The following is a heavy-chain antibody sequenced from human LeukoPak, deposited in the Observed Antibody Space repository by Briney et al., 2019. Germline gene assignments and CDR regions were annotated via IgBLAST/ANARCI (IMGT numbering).Heavy chain of an antibody. V-gene: IGHV3-23*01. Sequence: GGSLRLSCAASGFTFSSYAMSWVRRAPGKGLEWVSGISGSGGSTYYADSVKGRFTISRDNSKNMLYLQMNSLRAEDTAVYYCVKTGITLSWFDPWGQGTLVTVSS. D-gene: IGHD1-7*01. J-gene: IGHJ5*02. CDR1: GFTFSSYA. CDR2: ISGSGGST. CDR3: VKTGITLSWFDP.